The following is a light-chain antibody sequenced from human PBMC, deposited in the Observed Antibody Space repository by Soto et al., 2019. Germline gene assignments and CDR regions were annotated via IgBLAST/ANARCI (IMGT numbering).Light chain of an antibody. CDR1: QSVSSSY. V-gene: IGKV3D-20*02. J-gene: IGKJ5*01. CDR2: DAS. CDR3: QQRTNWPPSIT. Sequence: EIVLTQSPGTLSLSPGERATLSCRASQSVSSSYLAWYQQKPGQAPRLLIYDASNRATGIPARFSGSGSGTDFTLTISSLEPEDFALYYCQQRTNWPPSITFGQGTRLEIK.